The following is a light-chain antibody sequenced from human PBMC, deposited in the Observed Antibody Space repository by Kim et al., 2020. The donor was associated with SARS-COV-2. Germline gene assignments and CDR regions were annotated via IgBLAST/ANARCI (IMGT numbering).Light chain of an antibody. J-gene: IGKJ4*02. CDR2: TPP. CDR3: QQYDSYPFT. V-gene: IGKV1-5*03. Sequence: ASVGDRVTITCRASQKVNTFLAWYQQKAGKATKLLTHTPPNSQTGYPARLSGSGFATEFSLTMRTLQPDDLSTYYCQQYDSYPFTFGEGTKVDIK. CDR1: QKVNTF.